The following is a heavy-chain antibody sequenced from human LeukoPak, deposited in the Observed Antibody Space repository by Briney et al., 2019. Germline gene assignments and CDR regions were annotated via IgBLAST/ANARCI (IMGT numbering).Heavy chain of an antibody. Sequence: GGSLRLSCTVSGFTVSTNSMSWVRQAPGKGLEWVSFIYSDNTHYSDSVKGRFTISRDNSKNTLYLQMNSLRADDTAVYYCAKLHGGWELLDFDYWGQGTLVTVSS. J-gene: IGHJ4*02. CDR3: AKLHGGWELLDFDY. CDR1: GFTVSTNS. D-gene: IGHD1-26*01. CDR2: IYSDNT. V-gene: IGHV3-66*02.